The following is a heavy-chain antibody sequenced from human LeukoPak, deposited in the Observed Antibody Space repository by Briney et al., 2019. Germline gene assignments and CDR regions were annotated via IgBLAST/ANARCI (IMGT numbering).Heavy chain of an antibody. CDR3: ARDNRGYCSSTSCYPNWFDP. V-gene: IGHV4-59*01. D-gene: IGHD2-2*01. J-gene: IGHJ5*02. CDR2: IYYSGST. CDR1: GGSISSYY. Sequence: SETLSLTCTVSGGSISSYYWSWIRQPPGKGLEWIGYIYYSGSTNYNPSLKSRVTISADTSKNQFSLKLSSVTAADTAVYYCARDNRGYCSSTSCYPNWFDPWGQGTLVTVSS.